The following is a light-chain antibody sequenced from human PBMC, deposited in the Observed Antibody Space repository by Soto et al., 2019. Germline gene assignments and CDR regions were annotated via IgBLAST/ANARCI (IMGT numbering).Light chain of an antibody. CDR1: QSISSN. CDR3: QQYNSWPPYT. Sequence: EIVMTQSPATLSVSPGERATLSCRASQSISSNLAWYQQKPGQAPRLLIYGASTTATGIPARFSGSGSGPDFTLTISGLQSEDSAVYYCQQYNSWPPYTFGQGTKLEIK. CDR2: GAS. V-gene: IGKV3-15*01. J-gene: IGKJ2*01.